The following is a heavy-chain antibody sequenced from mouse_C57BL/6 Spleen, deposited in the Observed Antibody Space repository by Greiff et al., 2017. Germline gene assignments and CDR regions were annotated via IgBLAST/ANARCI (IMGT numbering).Heavy chain of an antibody. CDR2: INPNNGGT. CDR1: GYTFTDYN. J-gene: IGHJ2*01. Sequence: VQLKQSGPELVKPGASVKMSCKASGYTFTDYNMHWVKQSHGKSLEWIGYINPNNGGTSYNQKFKGKATLTVNKSSSTAYMELRSLTSEDSAVYYCASREVYSSYFDYWGQGTTLTVSS. D-gene: IGHD1-1*01. CDR3: ASREVYSSYFDY. V-gene: IGHV1-22*01.